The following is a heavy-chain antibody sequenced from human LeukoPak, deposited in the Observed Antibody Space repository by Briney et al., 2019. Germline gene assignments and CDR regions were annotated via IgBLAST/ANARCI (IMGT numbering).Heavy chain of an antibody. CDR1: GFTVSSNY. Sequence: PGGSLRLSCAASGFTVSSNYMSWVRPAPGKGLEWVSVIYSGGSTYYADSVKGRFTISRDNSKNTLYLQMNSLRAEDTAVYYCARGSIYCSGGSCPVDYWGQGTLVTVSS. V-gene: IGHV3-66*01. CDR2: IYSGGST. J-gene: IGHJ4*02. CDR3: ARGSIYCSGGSCPVDY. D-gene: IGHD2-15*01.